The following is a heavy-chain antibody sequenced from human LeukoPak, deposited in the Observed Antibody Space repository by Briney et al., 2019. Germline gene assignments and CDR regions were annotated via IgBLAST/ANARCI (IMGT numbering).Heavy chain of an antibody. V-gene: IGHV4-4*02. CDR1: GGSISSSNW. D-gene: IGHD3-10*01. Sequence: SETLSLTCAVSGGSISSSNWWSWVRQPPGKGREWCGENYHSGSTNYNPSLKSRVTISVDKSKNQFSLKLSSVTAADTAVYYCARGLLWFGELLGGFDPWGQGTLVTVSS. J-gene: IGHJ5*02. CDR3: ARGLLWFGELLGGFDP. CDR2: NYHSGST.